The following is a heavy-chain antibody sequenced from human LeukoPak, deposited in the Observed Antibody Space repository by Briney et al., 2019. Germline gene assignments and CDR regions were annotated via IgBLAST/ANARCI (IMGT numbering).Heavy chain of an antibody. V-gene: IGHV3-30-3*01. CDR2: ISYDGSNK. D-gene: IGHD5-24*01. CDR1: GFTFSSYA. CDR3: AKDRDGYNPDY. J-gene: IGHJ4*02. Sequence: GGSLRLSCAASGFTFSSYAMHWVRQAPGKGLEWVAVISYDGSNKYYADSVKGRFTISRDNSKNTVYLQMNSLRAEDTAVYYCAKDRDGYNPDYWGQGTLVSVSS.